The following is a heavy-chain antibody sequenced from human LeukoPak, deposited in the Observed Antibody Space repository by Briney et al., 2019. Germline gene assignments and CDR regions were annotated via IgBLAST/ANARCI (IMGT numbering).Heavy chain of an antibody. CDR1: GYTFTHYY. V-gene: IGHV1-2*02. Sequence: GASVQASCKASGYTFTHYYLHWVRQAPGQRVEWMGWIHPNSGGTNYAQKLQGRLAMNRDTSISTAYMELSSLRSDDTGVYYCARLAAVPGWGQGTLVTVSS. CDR2: IHPNSGGT. D-gene: IGHD6-19*01. CDR3: ARLAAVPG. J-gene: IGHJ1*01.